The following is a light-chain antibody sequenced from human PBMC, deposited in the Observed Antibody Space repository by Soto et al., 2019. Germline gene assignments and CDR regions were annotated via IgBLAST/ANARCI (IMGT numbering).Light chain of an antibody. CDR3: QQSYSTTWT. CDR1: QSISSF. J-gene: IGKJ1*01. Sequence: DIQMTQSPSSLSASVGDRVTITCRASQSISSFLTWYQQKAGKAPKLLIYAASSLQSGVPSRFSGSGSGTDFTLTISSLQPEDFATYYCQQSYSTTWTFGQGTKVDNK. CDR2: AAS. V-gene: IGKV1-39*01.